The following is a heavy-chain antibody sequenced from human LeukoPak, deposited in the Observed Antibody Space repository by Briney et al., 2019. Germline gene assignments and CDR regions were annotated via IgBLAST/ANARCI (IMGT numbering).Heavy chain of an antibody. D-gene: IGHD1-26*01. CDR1: GGSISSSSYN. CDR3: ARRSSGSYYY. V-gene: IGHV4-39*01. CDR2: IYYSWST. Sequence: TSETLSLTCTVSGGSISSSSYNWGWMPQPPGQGLEWIGSIYYSWSTYYNPSLKSRVTISVDTSKNQFSLKLSSVAAADTAVYYCARRSSGSYYYWGQGTLVTVSS. J-gene: IGHJ4*02.